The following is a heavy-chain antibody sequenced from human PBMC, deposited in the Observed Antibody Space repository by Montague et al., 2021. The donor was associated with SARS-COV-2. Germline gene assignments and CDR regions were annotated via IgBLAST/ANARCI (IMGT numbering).Heavy chain of an antibody. CDR3: ARGGTYHYGMDV. Sequence: SETLSLTCAVSDGSISSPNWWNWVRQPPGKGLEWIGEIYYAGNTNYNPSLKSRVTIFIDKSENYFSLQLSSVTAADTAVYYYARGGTYHYGMDVWGQGTTVAFSS. CDR1: DGSISSPNW. CDR2: IYYAGNT. D-gene: IGHD3-16*01. V-gene: IGHV4-4*02. J-gene: IGHJ6*02.